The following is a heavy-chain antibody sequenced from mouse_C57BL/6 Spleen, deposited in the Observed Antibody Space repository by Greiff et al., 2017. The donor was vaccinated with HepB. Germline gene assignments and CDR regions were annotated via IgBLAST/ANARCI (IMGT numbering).Heavy chain of an antibody. V-gene: IGHV1-18*01. CDR1: GYTFTDYN. CDR3: ARMGDGYYELDY. J-gene: IGHJ2*01. CDR2: INPNNGGT. Sequence: EVQLQQSGPELVKPGASVKIPCKASGYTFTDYNMDWVKQSHGKSLEWIGDINPNNGGTSYNQKFKGKATLTVDKSSSTAYMALRSLTSEDTAVYYCARMGDGYYELDYWGQGTTLTVSS. D-gene: IGHD2-3*01.